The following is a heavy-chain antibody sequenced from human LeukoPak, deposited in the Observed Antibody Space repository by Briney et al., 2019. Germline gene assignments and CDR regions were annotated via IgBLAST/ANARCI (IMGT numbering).Heavy chain of an antibody. J-gene: IGHJ4*02. CDR1: GFTFSSYA. CDR3: AKGHKGYYGSGSYYRPLDY. CDR2: ISGSGGST. D-gene: IGHD3-10*01. Sequence: SGGSLRLSCAASGFTFSSYAMSWVRQAPGKGLEWVSAISGSGGSTYYADSVKGRFTISRDNSKNTLYLQMNSLRAEDTAVYYCAKGHKGYYGSGSYYRPLDYWGQGTLVTVSS. V-gene: IGHV3-23*01.